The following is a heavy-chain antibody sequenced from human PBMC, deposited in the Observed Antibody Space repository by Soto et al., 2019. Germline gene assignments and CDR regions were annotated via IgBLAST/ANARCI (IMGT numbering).Heavy chain of an antibody. CDR1: GGSISSYY. J-gene: IGHJ4*02. CDR3: ATPLLYCPNGICFDL. D-gene: IGHD2-8*01. Sequence: SETLSLTCTVSGGSISSYYWSWIRQPPGKGLEWLGTIYYSGDTLYNPSLKSRVTMSIDTSKNQVSVKLSSVTAADTAVYYCATPLLYCPNGICFDLWGQGTLVTVS. CDR2: IYYSGDT. V-gene: IGHV4-59*04.